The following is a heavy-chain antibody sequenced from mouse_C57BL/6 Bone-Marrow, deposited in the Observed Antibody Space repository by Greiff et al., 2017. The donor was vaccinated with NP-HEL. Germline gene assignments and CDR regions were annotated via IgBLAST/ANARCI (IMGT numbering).Heavy chain of an antibody. D-gene: IGHD1-1*01. CDR3: ARPFYYYGFYYFDY. CDR1: GYTFTDYN. CDR2: INPNNGGT. V-gene: IGHV1-22*01. J-gene: IGHJ2*01. Sequence: EVQLQQSGPELVKPGASVKMSCKASGYTFTDYNMHWVKQSHGKSLEWIGYINPNNGGTSYNQKFKGKATLTVNKSSSTDYMELRSLTSEDSAVYYCARPFYYYGFYYFDYWGQGTTLTVSS.